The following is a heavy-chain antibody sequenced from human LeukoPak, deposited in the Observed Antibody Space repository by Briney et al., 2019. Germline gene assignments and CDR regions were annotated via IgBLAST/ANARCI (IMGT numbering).Heavy chain of an antibody. CDR2: INPKSGGT. V-gene: IGHV1-2*02. CDR3: ASSDDILTGYYNNWFDP. Sequence: ASVKVSCKASGFIFTGNYMHWVRQAPGQGLEWLGWINPKSGGTNYAQKLQGRVTMTRETSISTAYMELSRLRSDDTAVYYCASSDDILTGYYNNWFDPWGQGTLVTVSS. J-gene: IGHJ5*02. D-gene: IGHD3-9*01. CDR1: GFIFTGNY.